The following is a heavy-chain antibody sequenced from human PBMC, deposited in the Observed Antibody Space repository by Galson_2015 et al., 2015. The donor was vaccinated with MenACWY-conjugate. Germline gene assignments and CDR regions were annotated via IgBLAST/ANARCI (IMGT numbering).Heavy chain of an antibody. D-gene: IGHD3-3*01. CDR1: GFTFSGSW. V-gene: IGHV3-7*03. CDR3: ARPLRGYYIDYYYGVDV. J-gene: IGHJ6*02. CDR2: IKPDGSEN. Sequence: SLRLSCAASGFTFSGSWMSWVRQAPGKGLEWVANIKPDGSENYHVDSVKGRFTISRDNAKNSLYLQMNSLRAEDAAVYYCARPLRGYYIDYYYGVDVWGQGTTVTVSS.